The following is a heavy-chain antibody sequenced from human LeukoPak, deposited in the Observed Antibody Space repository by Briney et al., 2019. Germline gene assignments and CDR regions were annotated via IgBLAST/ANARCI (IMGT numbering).Heavy chain of an antibody. J-gene: IGHJ5*02. Sequence: GRSLRLSCAASRFTFSSYAMSWVRQAPGKGLEWVSAISGGGAGTYYADSVKGRFTISRDNSKNTLYLQMYSLRAEDTAVYYCARLPAAISGYFDPWGQGTLVTVSS. CDR2: ISGGGAGT. CDR3: ARLPAAISGYFDP. CDR1: RFTFSSYA. D-gene: IGHD2-2*01. V-gene: IGHV3-23*01.